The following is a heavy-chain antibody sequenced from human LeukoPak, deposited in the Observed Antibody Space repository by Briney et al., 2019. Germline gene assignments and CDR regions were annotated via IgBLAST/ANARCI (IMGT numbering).Heavy chain of an antibody. V-gene: IGHV3-30*18. D-gene: IGHD2-15*01. J-gene: IGHJ4*02. CDR1: GFTFSSYG. CDR3: AKGSRDRGDFDY. CDR2: ISYDGSNK. Sequence: GGSLRLSCAASGFTFSSYGMHWVRQAPGKGLEWVAVISYDGSNKYYADSVKGRFTISRDNSKNTLYLQMNSLRAEDTAVYYCAKGSRDRGDFDYWGQGTLVTVSS.